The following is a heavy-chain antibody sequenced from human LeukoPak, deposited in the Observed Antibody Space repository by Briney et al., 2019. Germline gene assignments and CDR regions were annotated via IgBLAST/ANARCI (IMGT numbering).Heavy chain of an antibody. CDR1: GLTFSNYG. V-gene: IGHV3-30*02. Sequence: GGSLRLPCAASGLTFSNYGMHWVRQAPGKGLEWVAFIRYDGSNKYYADSVKGRFTISRDNSKSTLYLQMNSLRAEDTAVYYCATDSPCSSSSCYWGHWGQGTLVTVSS. CDR2: IRYDGSNK. CDR3: ATDSPCSSSSCYWGH. J-gene: IGHJ4*02. D-gene: IGHD2-2*01.